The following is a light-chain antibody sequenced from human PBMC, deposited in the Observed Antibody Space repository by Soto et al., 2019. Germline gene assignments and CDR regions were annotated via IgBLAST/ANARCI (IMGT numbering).Light chain of an antibody. J-gene: IGLJ2*01. CDR3: SSYTSSSTLMV. V-gene: IGLV2-14*01. CDR2: DVG. CDR1: SSDVGGYNY. Sequence: QSALTQPASVSGSPGQSITISCTGTSSDVGGYNYVSWYQQHPARAPKLMIYDVGDRPSGVSNRFSGSKSGNTASLTISGLQAEDEADYYCSSYTSSSTLMVFGGGTKLTVL.